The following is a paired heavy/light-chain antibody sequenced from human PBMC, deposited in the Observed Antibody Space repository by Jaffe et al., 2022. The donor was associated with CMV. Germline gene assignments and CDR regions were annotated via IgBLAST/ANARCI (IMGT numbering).Heavy chain of an antibody. J-gene: IGHJ4*02. CDR1: GFTFSNYA. Sequence: EVQLVESGGGVVQPGGSLRLSCAASGFTFSNYALSWVRQAPGKGLEWVASISGSGVSTYYADSVKGRSTISRDDSKNTVSLHMSGLGADDAALYYCVKASDTSSWYILGEDWGQGTLVIVSS. CDR3: VKASDTSSWYILGED. D-gene: IGHD6-13*01. CDR2: ISGSGVST. V-gene: IGHV3-23*04.
Light chain of an antibody. CDR3: ATWDDSPNGWV. CDR2: SNN. J-gene: IGLJ3*02. CDR1: RSNIGSNT. Sequence: QSVLSQPPSVSGTPGQTITISCSGSRSNIGSNTVNWYQQLPGAAPQLLIFSNNQRPSGVPARFSGSKSGTSASLVISELQSEDEAAYSCATWDDSPNGWVFGGGTKVTVL. V-gene: IGLV1-44*01.